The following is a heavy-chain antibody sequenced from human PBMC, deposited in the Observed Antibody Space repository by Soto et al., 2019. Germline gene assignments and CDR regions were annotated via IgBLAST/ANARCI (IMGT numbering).Heavy chain of an antibody. J-gene: IGHJ5*02. Sequence: QVQLVQSGAEVKKPGASVKVSCKASGYTFTSYDINWVRQATGQGLEWMGWMNPNSGNTGYAQKFQGRVTMTRNTSISTAYMELSSLRYEDTAVYYCARGRAGGNLPRAWNWFDPWGQGTLVTVSS. D-gene: IGHD1-26*01. V-gene: IGHV1-8*01. CDR1: GYTFTSYD. CDR2: MNPNSGNT. CDR3: ARGRAGGNLPRAWNWFDP.